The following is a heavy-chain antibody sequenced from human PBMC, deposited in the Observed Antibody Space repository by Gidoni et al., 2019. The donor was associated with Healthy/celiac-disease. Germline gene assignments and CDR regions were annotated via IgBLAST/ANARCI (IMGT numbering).Heavy chain of an antibody. CDR3: ARDAATDSSGYYYPHNYFDY. CDR1: GYTFTSYY. CDR2: INPSGGST. Sequence: QVQLVQSGAEVKKPGASVKVSCKASGYTFTSYYMHWVRQAPGQGLGWMGIINPSGGSTSYAQKFQGRVTMTRDTSTSTVYMELSSLRSEDTAVYYCARDAATDSSGYYYPHNYFDYWGQGTLVTVSS. V-gene: IGHV1-46*01. J-gene: IGHJ4*02. D-gene: IGHD3-22*01.